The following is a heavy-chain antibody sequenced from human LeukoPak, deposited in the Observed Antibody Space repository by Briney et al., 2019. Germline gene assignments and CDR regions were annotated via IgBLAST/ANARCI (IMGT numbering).Heavy chain of an antibody. CDR1: GYTFTSYG. CDR2: ISAYNGNT. V-gene: IGHV1-18*01. J-gene: IGHJ4*02. CDR3: ARVRPGIAAAGTGEVY. D-gene: IGHD6-13*01. Sequence: ASVKVSCKASGYTFTSYGISCVRQAPGQGLEWMGWISAYNGNTNYAQKLQGRVTMTTDTSTSTAYMELRSLRSDDTAVYYCARVRPGIAAAGTGEVYWGQGTLVTVSS.